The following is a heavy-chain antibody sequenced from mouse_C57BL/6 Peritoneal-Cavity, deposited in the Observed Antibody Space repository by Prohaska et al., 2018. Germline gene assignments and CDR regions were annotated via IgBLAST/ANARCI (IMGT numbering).Heavy chain of an antibody. J-gene: IGHJ3*01. CDR1: GFTFSNYW. V-gene: IGHV6-3*01. CDR2: IRLKSDNYAT. CDR3: TGKFAY. Sequence: EVKLEESGGGLVQPGGSMKLSCVSSGFTFSNYWMNWVRQSPEKGLEWVAQIRLKSDNYATHYAEAVKGRFTISRDDSKSSVYLQMNNLRAEDTGIYYCTGKFAYWGQGTLVTVSA.